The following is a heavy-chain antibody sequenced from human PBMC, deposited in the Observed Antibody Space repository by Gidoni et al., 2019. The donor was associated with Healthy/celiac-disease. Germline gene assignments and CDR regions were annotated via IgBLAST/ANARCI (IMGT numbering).Heavy chain of an antibody. J-gene: IGHJ6*02. V-gene: IGHV4-39*01. CDR3: ASGVVVVAATLYYYGMDV. D-gene: IGHD2-15*01. CDR1: GGSISSSSYY. CDR2: IYYSGST. Sequence: QLQLQESRPGLVKPSETLSLPCTVYGGSISSSSYYWGWLRQPPGKGLEWIGSIYYSGSTYYNPSLKSRVTISVDTSKNQFSLKLSSVTAADTAVYYCASGVVVVAATLYYYGMDVWGQGTTVTVSS.